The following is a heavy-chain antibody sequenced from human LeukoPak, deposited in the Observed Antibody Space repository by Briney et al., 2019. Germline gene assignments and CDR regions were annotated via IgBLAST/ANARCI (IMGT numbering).Heavy chain of an antibody. CDR3: SRRVRVATVDY. V-gene: IGHV4-39*01. CDR1: GRSFNRSNYY. J-gene: IGHJ4*02. CDR2: IYYTRTT. Sequence: SSETQSLTCTVSGRSFNRSNYYWAWIRQPPGKGLEWIVSIYYTRTTFYNPSLRSRITISMYTTKNQFSLQLSSGTAAATAYYSWSRRVRVATVDYWGQASLVTVHS. D-gene: IGHD5-12*01.